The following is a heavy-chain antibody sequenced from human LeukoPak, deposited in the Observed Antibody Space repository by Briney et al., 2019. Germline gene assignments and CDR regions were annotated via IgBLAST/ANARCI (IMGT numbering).Heavy chain of an antibody. V-gene: IGHV3-66*01. J-gene: IGHJ4*02. CDR1: GFTLSSFA. D-gene: IGHD6-13*01. CDR2: IYSGGST. CDR3: ARDREPGIAAAGGFDY. Sequence: GGSLRLSCAASGFTLSSFAMSWVRQAPGKGLEWVSVIYSGGSTYYADSVKGRFTISRDNSKNTLYLQMNSLRAEDTAVYYCARDREPGIAAAGGFDYWGQGTLVTVSS.